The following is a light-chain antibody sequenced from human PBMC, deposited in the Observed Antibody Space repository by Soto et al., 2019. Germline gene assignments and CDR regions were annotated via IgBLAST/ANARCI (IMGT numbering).Light chain of an antibody. J-gene: IGLJ2*01. CDR1: SIGSKS. CDR3: QVWDYSSDQVV. V-gene: IGLV3-21*02. CDR2: DDT. Sequence: SYELTQPPSVSVAPGQTATITCGGDSIGSKSVHWYQQRPGQAPVVVVYDDTSRPSGIPERFSGSNSGNPATLTIIRVEAVDEADYYCQVWDYSSDQVVFGGGTKLTVL.